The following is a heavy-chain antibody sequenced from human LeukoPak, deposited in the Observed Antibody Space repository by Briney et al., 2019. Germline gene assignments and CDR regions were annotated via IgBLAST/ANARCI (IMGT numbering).Heavy chain of an antibody. CDR2: IWYDGSSK. D-gene: IGHD3-10*01. Sequence: GGSLRLSCAASGFTFSSYGMHWVRQAPGKGLEWVAVIWYDGSSKYYADSVKGRFTISRDNSKNTLYLQMNSLRAEDTAVYYCASSYYGSGSYYIHYFDYWGQGTLVTVSS. CDR1: GFTFSSYG. V-gene: IGHV3-33*01. J-gene: IGHJ4*02. CDR3: ASSYYGSGSYYIHYFDY.